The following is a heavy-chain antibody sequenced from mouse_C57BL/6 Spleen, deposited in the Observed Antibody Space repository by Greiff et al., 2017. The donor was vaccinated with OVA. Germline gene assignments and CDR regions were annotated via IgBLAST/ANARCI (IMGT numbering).Heavy chain of an antibody. J-gene: IGHJ4*01. CDR1: GFTFSDYG. CDR2: ISSGSSTI. CDR3: ARPELLRYNYAMDY. V-gene: IGHV5-17*01. D-gene: IGHD1-1*01. Sequence: EVHLVESGGGLVKPGGSLKLSCAASGFTFSDYGMHWVRQAPEKGLEWVAYISSGSSTIYYADTVKGRFTISRDNAKNTLFLQMTSLRSEDTAMYYCARPELLRYNYAMDYWGQGTSVTVSS.